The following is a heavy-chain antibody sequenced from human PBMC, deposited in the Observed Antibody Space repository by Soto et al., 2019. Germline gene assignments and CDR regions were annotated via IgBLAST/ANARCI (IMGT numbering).Heavy chain of an antibody. Sequence: SETLSLTCTVSGGSISSSRCHWGWIRQPPGKGLEWIASIKYSGTTFYNPSLKSRVTLSVDTSKNQFSLKLSSVTAADTAVYYCARRYCSSTSCYNWFDPWGQGTLVTVSS. CDR3: ARRYCSSTSCYNWFDP. CDR2: IKYSGTT. V-gene: IGHV4-39*01. D-gene: IGHD2-2*01. J-gene: IGHJ5*02. CDR1: GGSISSSRCH.